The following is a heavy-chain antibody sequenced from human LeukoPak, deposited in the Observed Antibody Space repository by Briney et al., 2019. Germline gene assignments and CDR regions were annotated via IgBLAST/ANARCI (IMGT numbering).Heavy chain of an antibody. CDR2: INPSGDT. CDR3: ARRRDGHINPFDY. CDR1: GGSFSGYY. Sequence: SETLSLTCAVYGGSFSGYYWTWIRQPPGKGLEWIGEINPSGDTKYNPSLKSRVTISVDTSKNQFSLKSRSVTAADTAVYYCARRRDGHINPFDYWGQGTLVTVSS. J-gene: IGHJ4*02. D-gene: IGHD5-24*01. V-gene: IGHV4-34*01.